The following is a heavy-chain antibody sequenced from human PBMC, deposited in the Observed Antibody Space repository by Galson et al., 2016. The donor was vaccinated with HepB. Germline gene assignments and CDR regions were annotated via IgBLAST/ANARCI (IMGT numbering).Heavy chain of an antibody. CDR2: IIPMFGTT. CDR3: ARGPRGRKMWSGFHSNWFDP. Sequence: SVKVSCKASGDSLRNYAVSWVRQAPGQGLEWMGGIIPMFGTTNYAQKFQGRVTITADKSTNTVYMELSSLRSEDTAVFYCARGPRGRKMWSGFHSNWFDPWGQGTQVTVSS. D-gene: IGHD3-3*01. V-gene: IGHV1-69*06. CDR1: GDSLRNYA. J-gene: IGHJ5*02.